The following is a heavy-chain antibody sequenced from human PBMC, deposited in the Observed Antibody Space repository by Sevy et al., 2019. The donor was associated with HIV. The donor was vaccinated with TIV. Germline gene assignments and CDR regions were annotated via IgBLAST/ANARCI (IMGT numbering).Heavy chain of an antibody. D-gene: IGHD2-8*01. Sequence: GGSLRLSCVASGFNFNIYSMSWVQAPGKGLEWVSTLSFGCGRINHADSVQGRFTMSRDDSKKTVYLEMNSLRAEDTAVYYCAREGCTRPHDHWGQGTLVTVSS. CDR3: AREGCTRPHDH. V-gene: IGHV3-23*01. CDR2: LSFGCGRI. CDR1: GFNFNIYS. J-gene: IGHJ4*02.